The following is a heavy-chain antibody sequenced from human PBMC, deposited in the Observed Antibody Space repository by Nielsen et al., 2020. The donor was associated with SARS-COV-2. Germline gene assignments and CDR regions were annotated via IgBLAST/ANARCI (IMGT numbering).Heavy chain of an antibody. J-gene: IGHJ4*02. CDR2: ISGSGGST. CDR1: GFTFSSYA. CDR3: AKASTYYYDSSGYSDY. D-gene: IGHD3-22*01. V-gene: IGHV3-23*01. Sequence: GVLKISCAASGFTFSSYAMSWVRQAPGKGLEWVSAISGSGGSTYYADSVKGRFTISRDNSKNTLYLQMNSLRAEDTAVYYCAKASTYYYDSSGYSDYWGQGTLVTVSS.